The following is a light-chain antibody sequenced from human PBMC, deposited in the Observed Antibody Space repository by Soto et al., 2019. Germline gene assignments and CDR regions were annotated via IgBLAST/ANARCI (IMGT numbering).Light chain of an antibody. Sequence: ALSQPASVSGSPGQSITISCTGTSSDVGGYEYVSWYQHQPDKAPKLIIYDVTNRPSGVSTRFSGSKSGNTASLTISGIQTEDEADYYCASITRSSTSVFGTGTKVTVL. V-gene: IGLV2-14*01. CDR2: DVT. CDR1: SSDVGGYEY. J-gene: IGLJ1*01. CDR3: ASITRSSTSV.